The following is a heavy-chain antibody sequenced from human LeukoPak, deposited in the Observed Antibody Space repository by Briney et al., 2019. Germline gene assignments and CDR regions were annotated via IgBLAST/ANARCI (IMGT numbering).Heavy chain of an antibody. Sequence: GGSLRLSCAASGFTFSSFDMHWVGQAAGQGGEGVSTIGTVSDTSYPGSVACRFTLSRDNAQTSLYLQMNSLTAGDTAVYYCARGPPRGKYYYMDVWGKGTTVTVSS. CDR2: IGTVSDT. CDR1: GFTFSSFD. J-gene: IGHJ6*03. CDR3: ARGPPRGKYYYMDV. D-gene: IGHD1-1*01. V-gene: IGHV3-13*01.